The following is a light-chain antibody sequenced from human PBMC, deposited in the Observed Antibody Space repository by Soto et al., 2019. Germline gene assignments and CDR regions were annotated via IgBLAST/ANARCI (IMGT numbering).Light chain of an antibody. CDR2: KAS. CDR1: QTISSW. Sequence: DIQMTQFPGRLSSSXGRRLSITXXASQTISSWLAWYQQKPGKAPKLLIYKASTLKSGVPSRFSGSGSGTEFTLTCGSLQPDDSATHYCQHYNSYSEACGQGTKVDI. V-gene: IGKV1-5*03. J-gene: IGKJ1*01. CDR3: QHYNSYSEA.